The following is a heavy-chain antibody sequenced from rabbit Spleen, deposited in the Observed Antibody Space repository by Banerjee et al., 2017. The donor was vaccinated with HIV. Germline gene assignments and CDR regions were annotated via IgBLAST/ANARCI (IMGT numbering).Heavy chain of an antibody. V-gene: IGHV1S45*01. CDR1: GFDFSSNS. J-gene: IGHJ6*01. CDR3: ARGAGFDGRGRATELAL. D-gene: IGHD6-1*01. Sequence: QEQLVESGGGLVQPGASLTLTCTASGFDFSSNSMWWVRQAPGKGLEWIGLIAKSRIYYASWAKGRFTISKTSSTTVTLQMTSLTAADTATYFCARGAGFDGRGRATELALWGPGTLVTVS. CDR2: IAKSRI.